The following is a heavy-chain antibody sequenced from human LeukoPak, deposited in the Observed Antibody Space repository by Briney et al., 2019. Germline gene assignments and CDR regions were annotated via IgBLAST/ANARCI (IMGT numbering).Heavy chain of an antibody. CDR2: IYYSGST. V-gene: IGHV4-59*01. CDR3: ARSFWSGSLAGFGP. CDR1: GGSISSYY. Sequence: SETLSHTCTVSGGSISSYYWSWIRQPPGKGLEWIGYIYYSGSTNYNPSLKSRVTISVDTSKNQFSLKLSSVTAADTAVYYCARSFWSGSLAGFGPWGQGTLVTVSS. D-gene: IGHD3-3*01. J-gene: IGHJ5*02.